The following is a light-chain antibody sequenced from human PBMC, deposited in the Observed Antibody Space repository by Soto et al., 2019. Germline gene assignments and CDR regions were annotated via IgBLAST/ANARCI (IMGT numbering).Light chain of an antibody. CDR2: DAS. J-gene: IGKJ1*01. CDR3: QQRSNWPPWT. V-gene: IGKV3-11*01. CDR1: QSVSSY. Sequence: EILFTQAPATPPFSPGERATPSCKASQSVSSYLAWYQQKPGQAPRLLIYDASNRATGIPARFSGSGSGTDFTLTISSLEPEDFAVYYCQQRSNWPPWTFGQGTEVDIK.